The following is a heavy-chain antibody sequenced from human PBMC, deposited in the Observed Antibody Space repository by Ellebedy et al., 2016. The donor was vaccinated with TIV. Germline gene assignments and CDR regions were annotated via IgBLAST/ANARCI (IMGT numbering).Heavy chain of an antibody. V-gene: IGHV3-23*01. Sequence: PGGSLRLSCAASGFTFSSSAMSWVRQAPGKGLEWVSAISGSGDVTYYADSVKGRFTISRDNSKNTLYLQMNSLRAEDTAVYYCAKDTHPYSSGWYVFDYWGQGTLVTVSS. CDR1: GFTFSSSA. D-gene: IGHD6-19*01. CDR3: AKDTHPYSSGWYVFDY. J-gene: IGHJ4*02. CDR2: ISGSGDVT.